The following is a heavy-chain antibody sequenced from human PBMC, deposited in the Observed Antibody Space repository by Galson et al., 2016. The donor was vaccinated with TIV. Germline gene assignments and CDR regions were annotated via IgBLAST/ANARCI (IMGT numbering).Heavy chain of an antibody. D-gene: IGHD3-16*01. CDR2: IYWDGDK. Sequence: ALVKPTQTLTLTCTFSGFSLYTRGVGVGWIRQPPGKALEWLALIYWDGDKRYSPSLKSRLTITKDTSKKQVVLTMANMDPLDTATYYCAVARGGGYNFDSWGQGTLVTVSS. V-gene: IGHV2-5*02. CDR3: AVARGGGYNFDS. J-gene: IGHJ4*02. CDR1: GFSLYTRGVG.